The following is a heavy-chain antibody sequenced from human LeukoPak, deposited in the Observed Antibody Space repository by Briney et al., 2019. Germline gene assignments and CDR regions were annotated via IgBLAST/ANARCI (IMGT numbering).Heavy chain of an antibody. Sequence: SETLSLTCTVSGGSISSYYWGWIRQPAGKGLEWIGRIYTSGSTNYNPSLKSRVTMSVDTSKNQFSLKLSSVTAADMAVYYCARGRLAYCSSTSCYVGEDYYYGMDVWGQGTTVTVSS. CDR3: ARGRLAYCSSTSCYVGEDYYYGMDV. CDR2: IYTSGST. V-gene: IGHV4-4*07. J-gene: IGHJ6*02. D-gene: IGHD2-2*01. CDR1: GGSISSYY.